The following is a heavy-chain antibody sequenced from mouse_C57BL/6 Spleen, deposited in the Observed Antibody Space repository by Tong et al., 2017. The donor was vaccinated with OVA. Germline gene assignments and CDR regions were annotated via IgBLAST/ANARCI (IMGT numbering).Heavy chain of an antibody. Sequence: EVQLQESGPELAKPGASVKISCKASGYSFTGYYMNWVKQSPEKSLEWIGAINPSTGGTTYNQKFKAKATLTVDKSCSTADMQLKSLTSEDSAVYYCARRDIDYWGQGTTLTVSS. CDR1: GYSFTGYY. CDR2: INPSTGGT. CDR3: ARRDIDY. V-gene: IGHV1-42*01. J-gene: IGHJ2*01.